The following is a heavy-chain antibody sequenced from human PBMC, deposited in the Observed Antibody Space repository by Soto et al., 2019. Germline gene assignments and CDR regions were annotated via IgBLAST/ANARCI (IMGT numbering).Heavy chain of an antibody. CDR1: GFTFCDYW. Sequence: PGGSLRLSCAASGFTFCDYWMHWVRQAPGKGLEWVSRMNSDGSEINYADSVKGRFIVSRDNAKSTLHLQMTSLRVEDTAVYYCATAEVDYWGPGVLVTVSS. V-gene: IGHV3-74*01. CDR3: ATAEVDY. J-gene: IGHJ4*02. CDR2: MNSDGSEI.